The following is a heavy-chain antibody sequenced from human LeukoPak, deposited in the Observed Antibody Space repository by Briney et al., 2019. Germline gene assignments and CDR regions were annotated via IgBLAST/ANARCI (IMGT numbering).Heavy chain of an antibody. CDR2: IRSSSET. J-gene: IGHJ5*02. V-gene: IGHV3-48*01. CDR1: GFTFTSYS. CDR3: ARDAGNSGYGCDL. Sequence: GGSLRLSCAASGFTFTSYSMNWVRQAPGKGLEWVSHIRSSSETFYADSVKGRFTTSRGNARNSLYLQMNNLRGEDTAIYYCARDAGNSGYGCDLWGQGTLVTVSS. D-gene: IGHD5-12*01.